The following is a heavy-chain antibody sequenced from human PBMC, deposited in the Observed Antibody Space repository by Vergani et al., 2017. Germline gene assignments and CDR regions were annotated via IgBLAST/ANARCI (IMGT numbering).Heavy chain of an antibody. J-gene: IGHJ6*02. CDR2: IIPIFGIA. D-gene: IGHD3-22*01. CDR1: GGTFSSYA. Sequence: QVQLVQSGAEVKKPGSSVKVSCKASGGTFSSYAISWVRQAPGQGLEWMGGIIPIFGIANYAQKFQGRVTITADKSTSTAYMELSSLRSEDTAVYYCARDYYDSSGYFALYYYYGMDVWGQGTTVTVSS. V-gene: IGHV1-69*17. CDR3: ARDYYDSSGYFALYYYYGMDV.